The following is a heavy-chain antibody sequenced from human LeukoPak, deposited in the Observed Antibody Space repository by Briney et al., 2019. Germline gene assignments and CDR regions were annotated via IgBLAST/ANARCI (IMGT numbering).Heavy chain of an antibody. J-gene: IGHJ4*02. CDR1: GGSISSSVYY. V-gene: IGHV4-39*07. D-gene: IGHD3-22*01. CDR2: IYYSGST. Sequence: PSETLSLTCTVSGGSISSSVYYWGWIRQPPGKGLEWIGNIYYSGSTNYNPSLKSRVTISVDTSKNQFSLKLSSVTAADTAVYYCARSDSSGYPLWGLDYWGQGTLVTVSS. CDR3: ARSDSSGYPLWGLDY.